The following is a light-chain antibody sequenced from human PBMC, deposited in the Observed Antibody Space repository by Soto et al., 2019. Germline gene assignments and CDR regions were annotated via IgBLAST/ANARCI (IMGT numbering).Light chain of an antibody. V-gene: IGLV2-8*01. J-gene: IGLJ3*02. CDR3: ASYAGSNNWV. Sequence: QSALTQPPSASGSPGQSVTISCTGTSNDVGAYHYVSWYQQHPGKAPKLIIYEVTKRPSGVPDRFSGSKSGNTASLTVSGLQAEYEADDYCASYAGSNNWVFGGGTKLTVL. CDR2: EVT. CDR1: SNDVGAYHY.